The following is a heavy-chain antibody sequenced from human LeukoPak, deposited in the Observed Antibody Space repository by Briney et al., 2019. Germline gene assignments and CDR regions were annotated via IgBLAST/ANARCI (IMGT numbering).Heavy chain of an antibody. V-gene: IGHV7-4-1*02. CDR2: INTNTGNP. CDR1: GYTFTSYA. J-gene: IGHJ6*03. D-gene: IGHD3-3*01. Sequence: ASVKVSCKASGYTFTSYAMNWVRQAPGQGLEWMGWINTNTGNPTYAQGFTGRFVFSLDTSVSTAYLQISSLKAEDTAVYYCARDSQEQLRFLEWLSHYYYYYMDVWGKGTTVTVSS. CDR3: ARDSQEQLRFLEWLSHYYYYYMDV.